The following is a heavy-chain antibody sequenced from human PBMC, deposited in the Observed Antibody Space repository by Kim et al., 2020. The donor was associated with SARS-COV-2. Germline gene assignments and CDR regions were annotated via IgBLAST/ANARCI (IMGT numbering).Heavy chain of an antibody. CDR3: AIVDTAMVVYFDY. J-gene: IGHJ4*02. CDR1: GGTFSSYA. D-gene: IGHD5-18*01. CDR2: IIPIFGTA. V-gene: IGHV1-69*13. Sequence: SVKVSCKASGGTFSSYAISWVRQAPGQGLEWMGGIIPIFGTANYAQKFQGRVTITADESTSTAYMELSSLRSEDTAVYYCAIVDTAMVVYFDYWGQGTLVTVSS.